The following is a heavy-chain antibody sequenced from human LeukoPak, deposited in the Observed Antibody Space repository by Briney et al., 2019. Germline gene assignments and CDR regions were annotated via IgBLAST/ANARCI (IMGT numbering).Heavy chain of an antibody. CDR2: IYTSGST. J-gene: IGHJ4*02. Sequence: PSETLSLTCTVSGGSISSGSYYWIWIRQPAGKGREWIGRIYTSGSTNYNPSLKSRVTISVDTSKNQFSLKLSSVTAADTAVYYCARELYSSSWYPYYFDYWGQGTLVTVSS. CDR3: ARELYSSSWYPYYFDY. D-gene: IGHD6-13*01. V-gene: IGHV4-61*02. CDR1: GGSISSGSYY.